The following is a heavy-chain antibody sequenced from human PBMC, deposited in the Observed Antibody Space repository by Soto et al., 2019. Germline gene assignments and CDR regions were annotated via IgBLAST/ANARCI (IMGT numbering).Heavy chain of an antibody. CDR3: TTHII. CDR2: INSKTDGGTT. V-gene: IGHV3-15*07. D-gene: IGHD2-21*01. J-gene: IGHJ4*02. Sequence: EVQLVESGGGLVKPGGSLRLSCAASGFTFSNAWMNWVRQAPGKGLEWVGRINSKTDGGTTDYAAPVKGRFTISRDDSKNTLYLQMNSLKTEDTAVYYCTTHIIWGQGTLVTVSS. CDR1: GFTFSNAW.